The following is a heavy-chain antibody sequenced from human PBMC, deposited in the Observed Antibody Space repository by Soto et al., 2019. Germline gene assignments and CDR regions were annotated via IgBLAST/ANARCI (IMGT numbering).Heavy chain of an antibody. CDR2: IWYDGSNK. CDR3: ARARGYSGYDYYYFDY. D-gene: IGHD5-12*01. Sequence: VAVIWYDGSNKYYADSVKGRFTISRDNSKNTLYLQMNSLRAEDTAVYYCARARGYSGYDYYYFDYWGQGTLVTVSS. V-gene: IGHV3-33*01. J-gene: IGHJ4*02.